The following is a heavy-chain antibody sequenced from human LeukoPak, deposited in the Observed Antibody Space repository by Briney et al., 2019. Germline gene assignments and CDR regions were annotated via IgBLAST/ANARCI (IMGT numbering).Heavy chain of an antibody. V-gene: IGHV3-74*01. D-gene: IGHD1-1*01. Sequence: GGSLRLSCAASGFTFSSYWMSWVRQAPGKGLVWVSRINSDGSSTSYADSVKGRFTISRDNAKNTLYLQMNSLRAEDTAVYYCARVRTTGTTDYYYGMDVWGKGTTVTVSS. CDR2: INSDGSST. J-gene: IGHJ6*04. CDR3: ARVRTTGTTDYYYGMDV. CDR1: GFTFSSYW.